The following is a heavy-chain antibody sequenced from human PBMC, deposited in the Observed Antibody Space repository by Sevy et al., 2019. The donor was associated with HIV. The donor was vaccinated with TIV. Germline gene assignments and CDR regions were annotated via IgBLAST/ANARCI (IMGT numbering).Heavy chain of an antibody. D-gene: IGHD6-13*01. CDR3: AKAPSIAAAGPRGDYFDY. J-gene: IGHJ4*02. Sequence: GGSLRLSCAASGFTFSSYAMHWVRQAPGKGLEWVAVISYDGSNKYYADSVKGRFTISRDNSKNTLYLQMNSLRAEDTAVYYCAKAPSIAAAGPRGDYFDYWGQGTLVTVSS. CDR2: ISYDGSNK. V-gene: IGHV3-30-3*01. CDR1: GFTFSSYA.